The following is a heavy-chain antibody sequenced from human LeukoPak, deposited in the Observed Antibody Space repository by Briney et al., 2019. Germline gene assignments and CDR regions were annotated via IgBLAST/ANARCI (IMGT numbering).Heavy chain of an antibody. CDR1: GGSISSYY. CDR3: ARDPDECSSSWYAFNI. CDR2: IYYSGST. J-gene: IGHJ3*02. Sequence: SETLSLTCTVPGGSISSYYWSWIRQPPGKGLEWIGYIYYSGSTNYNPSLKSRVTMSIDMSKNQFSLRLTSVTAADTAVYYCARDPDECSSSWYAFNIWGQGTMVTVSS. V-gene: IGHV4-59*12. D-gene: IGHD6-13*01.